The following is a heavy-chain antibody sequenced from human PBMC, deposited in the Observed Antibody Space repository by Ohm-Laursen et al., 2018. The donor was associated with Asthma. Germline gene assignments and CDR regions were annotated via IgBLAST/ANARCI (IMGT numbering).Heavy chain of an antibody. D-gene: IGHD1-1*01. J-gene: IGHJ6*02. CDR2: ISGNGGVI. CDR3: AVRTTSAGFDV. Sequence: SLRLSCTASGFSFGTFAMSWVRQPPGKGLEFVSDISGNGGVITNADSVKGRFTISRDNAKNSLYLQMNSLRAQDTAVYYCAVRTTSAGFDVWGQGTTVTVSS. V-gene: IGHV3-23*01. CDR1: GFSFGTFA.